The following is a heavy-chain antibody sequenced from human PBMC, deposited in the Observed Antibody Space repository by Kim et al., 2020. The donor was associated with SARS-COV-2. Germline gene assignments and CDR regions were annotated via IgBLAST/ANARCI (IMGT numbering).Heavy chain of an antibody. CDR3: ARGARVSSFSVVDWFDP. CDR1: GYTFTSSA. V-gene: IGHV7-4-1*02. D-gene: IGHD3-3*01. CDR2: INTNNGNT. J-gene: IGHJ5*02. Sequence: ASVKVSCKASGYTFTSSAMHWVRQAPGQGLEWMGWINTNNGNTTYAQNFTGRVAFSLDTSVSTAYMQISSLRAEDTAVYYCARGARVSSFSVVDWFDPW.